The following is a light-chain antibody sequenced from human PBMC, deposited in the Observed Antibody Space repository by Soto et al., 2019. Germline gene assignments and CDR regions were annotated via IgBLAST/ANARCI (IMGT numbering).Light chain of an antibody. Sequence: QSALTQPRSVSGSPGQSVTISCSGSRSNMGRNTVTWYQQLPGTAPKLLIYSNHQRPSGVPDRFSGSKSATSASLAISGLQSEDEADYYCAAWDDSLNGVVFGGGTKLTVL. J-gene: IGLJ3*02. CDR1: RSNMGRNT. V-gene: IGLV1-44*01. CDR3: AAWDDSLNGVV. CDR2: SNH.